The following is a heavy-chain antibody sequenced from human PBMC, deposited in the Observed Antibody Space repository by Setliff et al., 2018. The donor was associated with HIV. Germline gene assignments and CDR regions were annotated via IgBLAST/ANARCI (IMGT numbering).Heavy chain of an antibody. Sequence: NPSETLSLTCAIYGGSFSNYYWSWIRHTPGRGLEWIAEINQNGRTHYNPALKSRVLVSLDTSKNQCSLPLVSVTAADTAVYCCAREKSITSAWYGGYYFDYWGQGTTVTVSS. D-gene: IGHD3-3*01. CDR1: GGSFSNYY. CDR3: AREKSITSAWYGGYYFDY. J-gene: IGHJ4*02. CDR2: INQNGRT. V-gene: IGHV4-34*01.